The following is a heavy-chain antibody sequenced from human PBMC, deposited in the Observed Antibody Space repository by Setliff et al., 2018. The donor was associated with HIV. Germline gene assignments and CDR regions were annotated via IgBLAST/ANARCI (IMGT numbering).Heavy chain of an antibody. CDR1: GFTFSSDG. J-gene: IGHJ6*02. CDR3: AKGVRVALNYYYGMDV. Sequence: PGGSLRLSCAASGFTFSSDGMHWVRQAPGKGLEWVGFIRNDGSTTDYADSVKGRFTISRDNAKNTLYLQMNSLRAEDTAVYYCAKGVRVALNYYYGMDVWGQGTTVTGSS. CDR2: IRNDGSTT. D-gene: IGHD5-12*01. V-gene: IGHV3-30*02.